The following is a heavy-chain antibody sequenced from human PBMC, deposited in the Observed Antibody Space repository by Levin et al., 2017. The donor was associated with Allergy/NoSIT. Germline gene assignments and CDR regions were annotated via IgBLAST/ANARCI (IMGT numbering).Heavy chain of an antibody. CDR3: ARDEGAYDFWSGPPMYYYGMDV. V-gene: IGHV3-21*01. D-gene: IGHD3-3*01. J-gene: IGHJ6*02. CDR2: ISSSSSYI. Sequence: KTGGSLRLSCAASGFTFSSYSMNWVRQAPGKGLEWVSSISSSSSYIYYADSVKGRFTISRDNAKNSLYLQMNSLRAEDTAVYYCARDEGAYDFWSGPPMYYYGMDVWGQGTTVTVSS. CDR1: GFTFSSYS.